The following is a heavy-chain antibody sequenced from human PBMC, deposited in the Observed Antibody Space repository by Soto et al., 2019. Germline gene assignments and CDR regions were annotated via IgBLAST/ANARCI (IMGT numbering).Heavy chain of an antibody. CDR2: IYYSGST. D-gene: IGHD2-15*01. Sequence: SETLSLTCTVSGGSISSGGYYWSWIRQHPGKGLEWIGYIYYSGSTYYNPSLKSRVTISVDTSKNQFSLKLSSVTAADTAVYYCARDCKGVPPHYYYYMDVWGKGTTVTVS. J-gene: IGHJ6*03. V-gene: IGHV4-31*03. CDR3: ARDCKGVPPHYYYYMDV. CDR1: GGSISSGGYY.